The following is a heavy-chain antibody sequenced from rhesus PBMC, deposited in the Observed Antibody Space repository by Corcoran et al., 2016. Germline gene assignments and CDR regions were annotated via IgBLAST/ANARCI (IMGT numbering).Heavy chain of an antibody. CDR1: GGSISDDYY. CDR3: ARVPGYFDY. V-gene: IGHV4-106*01. Sequence: QVQLQESGPGLVKPSETLSLTCAVSGGSISDDYYWSWIRQPPGKGLEWIGYIYGSGGGTNYNPSLKNRDTISIYTSKNQFSLKLSSVTAADTAVYYCARVPGYFDYWGQGVLVTVSS. J-gene: IGHJ4*01. CDR2: IYGSGGGT.